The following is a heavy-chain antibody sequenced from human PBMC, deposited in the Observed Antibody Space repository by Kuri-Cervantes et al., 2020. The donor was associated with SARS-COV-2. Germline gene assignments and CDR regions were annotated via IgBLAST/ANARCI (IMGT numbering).Heavy chain of an antibody. J-gene: IGHJ4*02. CDR3: ASSGNWNDDFDY. CDR2: IKQDGSEK. V-gene: IGHV3-7*01. Sequence: GGSLRLSCAASAFTFSSHWMSWVRQAPGKGLEWVANIKQDGSEKYYVDSVKGRSTISRDNAKNSLYLQMNSLRAEDTAIYYCASSGNWNDDFDYWGQGTLVTVSS. D-gene: IGHD1-1*01. CDR1: AFTFSSHW.